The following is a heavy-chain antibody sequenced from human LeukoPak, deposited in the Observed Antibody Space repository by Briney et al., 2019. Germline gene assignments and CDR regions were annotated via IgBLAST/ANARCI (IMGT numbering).Heavy chain of an antibody. D-gene: IGHD3-10*01. V-gene: IGHV3-21*01. CDR1: GFALSDYH. Sequence: GGSLRLSCAASGFALSDYHMNWVRQAPGKGLEWLSSITTISHYIYYAGAVRGRFTISRDNAKNSLYLQMNSLRGEDAAVYYCARSGGPGTYHQLRYNWFDPWGQGTLVTVSS. CDR3: ARSGGPGTYHQLRYNWFDP. CDR2: ITTISHYI. J-gene: IGHJ5*02.